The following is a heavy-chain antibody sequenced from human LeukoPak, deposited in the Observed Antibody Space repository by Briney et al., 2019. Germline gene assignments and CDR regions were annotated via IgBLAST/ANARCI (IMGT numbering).Heavy chain of an antibody. CDR1: GGTFSSYA. D-gene: IGHD3-10*01. CDR3: ARVRDTMVREVIHYYYYGMDV. V-gene: IGHV1-69*06. Sequence: SVKVSCKASGGTFSSYAISWVRQAPGQGLEWMGGIIPIFGTANYAQKFQGRVTITADKSTSTAYMELSSLRSEDTAVYYCARVRDTMVREVIHYYYYGMDVWGKGTTVTVSS. CDR2: IIPIFGTA. J-gene: IGHJ6*04.